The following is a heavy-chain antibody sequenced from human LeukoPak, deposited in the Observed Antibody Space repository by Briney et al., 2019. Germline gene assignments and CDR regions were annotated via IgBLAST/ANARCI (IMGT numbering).Heavy chain of an antibody. CDR2: INHSGST. Sequence: SETLSLTCAVYGGSFSGYYWSWIRQPPGKGLGWIGEINHSGSTNYNPSLKSRVTISVDTSKNQFSLKLSSVTAADTAVYYCARLSGSYFNLFDYWGQGTLVTVSS. J-gene: IGHJ4*02. CDR3: ARLSGSYFNLFDY. D-gene: IGHD1-26*01. V-gene: IGHV4-34*01. CDR1: GGSFSGYY.